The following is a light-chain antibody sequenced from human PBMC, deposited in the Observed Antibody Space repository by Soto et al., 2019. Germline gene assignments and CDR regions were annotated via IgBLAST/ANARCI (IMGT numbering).Light chain of an antibody. Sequence: DIQMTQSPSTLSASVGDRVTITCRASQSVSTWLAWYQQKPGKAPKLLIHKASTLENEVPSRFSGSGSGTDFTLTISSLQPDDFATYYCHQYHIYPVTFGGGTKVEIK. CDR1: QSVSTW. CDR2: KAS. J-gene: IGKJ4*01. V-gene: IGKV1-5*03. CDR3: HQYHIYPVT.